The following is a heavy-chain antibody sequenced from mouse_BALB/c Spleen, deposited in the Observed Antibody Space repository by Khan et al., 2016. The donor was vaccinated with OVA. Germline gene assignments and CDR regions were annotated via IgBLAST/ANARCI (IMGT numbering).Heavy chain of an antibody. CDR3: ARGGLRTWFVY. Sequence: EVQLQESGAELVRPGALVKLSCKASGFNIKDYYMHWVKQRPEQGLEWIGWIDPENGNTIYYPKFQGKASITTDPSSNTAFLQLSSLTSEDTAVYYCARGGLRTWFVYWGQGTLVTVSA. D-gene: IGHD2-4*01. CDR1: GFNIKDYY. CDR2: IDPENGNT. V-gene: IGHV14-1*02. J-gene: IGHJ3*01.